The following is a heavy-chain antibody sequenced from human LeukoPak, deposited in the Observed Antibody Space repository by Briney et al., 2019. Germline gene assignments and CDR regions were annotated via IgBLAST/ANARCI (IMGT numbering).Heavy chain of an antibody. Sequence: SETLSLTCTVSGGSISSGDYYWSWVRQPPGKGLEWIGYIYYSGSTYYNPSLKSRVTISVDTSKNQFSLKLSSVTAADTAVYYCASSGYYTNWFDPWGQGTLVTVSS. J-gene: IGHJ5*02. CDR3: ASSGYYTNWFDP. V-gene: IGHV4-30-4*01. CDR1: GGSISSGDYY. CDR2: IYYSGST. D-gene: IGHD3-22*01.